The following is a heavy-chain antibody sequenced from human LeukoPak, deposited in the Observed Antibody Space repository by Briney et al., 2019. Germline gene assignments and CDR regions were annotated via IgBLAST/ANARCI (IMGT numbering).Heavy chain of an antibody. CDR2: MYYKGET. D-gene: IGHD3-22*01. CDR1: GGSIYSRSYY. CDR3: GRHLRVGNNVKDSSGYYSAFDI. J-gene: IGHJ3*02. Sequence: SETLSLTCTVSGGSIYSRSYYWGWVRQPPGRGLEWIGSMYYKGETYLNPSLKSRVTISHTSKNQFSLKLKSVTAADTAVYYCGRHLRVGNNVKDSSGYYSAFDIWGQGTMVTVSS. V-gene: IGHV4-39*07.